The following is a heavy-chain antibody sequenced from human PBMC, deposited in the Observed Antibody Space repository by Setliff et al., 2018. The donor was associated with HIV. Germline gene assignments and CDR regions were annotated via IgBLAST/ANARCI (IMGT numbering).Heavy chain of an antibody. CDR2: INPIFGTA. CDR1: GYIFTDYY. Sequence: SVKVSCKASGYIFTDYYMHWVRQAPGQGLEWMGAINPIFGTANYDQRFQGRVTITADETTSTAYMELSSLRSEDTAVYFCARDPVSDNSATPYYFDYWGQGTLVTVSS. CDR3: ARDPVSDNSATPYYFDY. D-gene: IGHD2-21*01. J-gene: IGHJ4*02. V-gene: IGHV1-69*13.